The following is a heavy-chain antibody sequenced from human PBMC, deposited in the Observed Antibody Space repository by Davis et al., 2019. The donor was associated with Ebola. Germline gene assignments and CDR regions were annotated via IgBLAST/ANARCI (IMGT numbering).Heavy chain of an antibody. D-gene: IGHD2-2*01. CDR1: GFTFSSYS. CDR3: ARDRTSTNWYPIYDGLDL. CDR2: ISSSTSYI. J-gene: IGHJ3*01. V-gene: IGHV3-21*01. Sequence: GGSLRLSCAASGFTFSSYSMNWVRQAPGKGLEWVSSISSSTSYIFYADSVKGRFTISRDNSKNSLYLQMNSLRAEDTAVYYCARDRTSTNWYPIYDGLDLWGQGTKVTVS.